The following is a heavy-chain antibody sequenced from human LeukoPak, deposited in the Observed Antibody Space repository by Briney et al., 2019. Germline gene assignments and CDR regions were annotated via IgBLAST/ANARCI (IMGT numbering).Heavy chain of an antibody. CDR3: ARDLNSGYSSGWYTWFDP. J-gene: IGHJ5*02. D-gene: IGHD6-19*01. Sequence: SQTLSLTCAISGDSVSSNSAAWNWIRQSPSRGLEWLGRTYYRSKWYNDYAVSVKSRITMNPDTSKTQFSLQLNSVTPEDTAVYYCARDLNSGYSSGWYTWFDPCSQGTLVTVSS. CDR2: TYYRSKWYN. V-gene: IGHV6-1*01. CDR1: GDSVSSNSAA.